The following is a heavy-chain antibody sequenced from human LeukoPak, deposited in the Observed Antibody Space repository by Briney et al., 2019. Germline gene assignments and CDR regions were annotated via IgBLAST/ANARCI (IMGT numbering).Heavy chain of an antibody. CDR2: IIPIFGTA. D-gene: IGHD3-3*01. CDR3: ARGADFLHYYMDV. Sequence: SVKVSCKASGGTLSSYAISWVRQAPGQGLEWMGGIIPIFGTANYAQKFQGRVTITTDESTSTAYMELSSLRSEDTAVYYCARGADFLHYYMDVWGKGTTVTVSS. CDR1: GGTLSSYA. V-gene: IGHV1-69*05. J-gene: IGHJ6*03.